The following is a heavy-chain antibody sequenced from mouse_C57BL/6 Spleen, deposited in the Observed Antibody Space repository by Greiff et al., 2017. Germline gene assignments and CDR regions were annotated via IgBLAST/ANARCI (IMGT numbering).Heavy chain of an antibody. J-gene: IGHJ1*03. Sequence: QVHVKQPGAELVRPGSSVKLSCKASGYTFTSYWMHWVKQRPIQGLEWIGNIDPSDSETHYNQKFKDKATLTVDKSSSTAYMQLSSLTSEDSAVYYCARSGTTVWYFDVWGTGTTVTVSS. D-gene: IGHD1-1*01. V-gene: IGHV1-52*01. CDR2: IDPSDSET. CDR3: ARSGTTVWYFDV. CDR1: GYTFTSYW.